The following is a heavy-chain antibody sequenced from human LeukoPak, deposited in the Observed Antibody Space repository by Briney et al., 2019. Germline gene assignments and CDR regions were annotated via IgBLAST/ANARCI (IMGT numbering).Heavy chain of an antibody. V-gene: IGHV3-7*04. CDR2: IKEDGSEK. Sequence: GGSLRLSCAASGFTFSRYWISWVRQPPGKGLEWVANIKEDGSEKHYVESVKGRFTISRDNAKNSLYLQMNSLRAEDTAVYYCARTGIYDSSGYYRYYYYGMEVWGQGTTVTVSS. CDR1: GFTFSRYW. D-gene: IGHD3-22*01. CDR3: ARTGIYDSSGYYRYYYYGMEV. J-gene: IGHJ6*02.